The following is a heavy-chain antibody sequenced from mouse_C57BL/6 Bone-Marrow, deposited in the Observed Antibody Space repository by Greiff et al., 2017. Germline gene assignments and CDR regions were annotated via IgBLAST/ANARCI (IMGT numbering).Heavy chain of an antibody. Sequence: QVQLQQSGPELVKPGASVKISCKASGYSFTSYYINWVKQRPGQGLEWIGWLYPGRGNTTYNEKFKGKATLTADTSSSAAYMQLSSLTSEYAAVXYCAREEVYYPYFDYWGKGTTLTVAS. J-gene: IGHJ2*01. CDR2: LYPGRGNT. V-gene: IGHV1-66*01. CDR3: AREEVYYPYFDY. CDR1: GYSFTSYY. D-gene: IGHD2-1*01.